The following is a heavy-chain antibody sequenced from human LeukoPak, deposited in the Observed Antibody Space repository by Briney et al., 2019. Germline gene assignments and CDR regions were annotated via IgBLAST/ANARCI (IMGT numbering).Heavy chain of an antibody. J-gene: IGHJ4*02. CDR1: GLTFSSYG. Sequence: GGSLRLSCAASGLTFSSYGMHWVRQAPGKGLEWVAVIWYDGSNKYYADSVKGRFTISRDNSKNTVYLQLNSLRADDTAIYYCAKDTDDYLLDWGQGTLVTVSS. V-gene: IGHV3-30*02. CDR3: AKDTDDYLLD. CDR2: IWYDGSNK. D-gene: IGHD5-12*01.